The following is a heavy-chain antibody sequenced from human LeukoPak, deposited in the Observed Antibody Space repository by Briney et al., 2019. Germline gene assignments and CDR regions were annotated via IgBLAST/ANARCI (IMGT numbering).Heavy chain of an antibody. CDR3: ARGKGMAAAGTKDWYFDL. CDR2: ISSSSSYI. J-gene: IGHJ2*01. V-gene: IGHV3-21*01. CDR1: GFTFSSYS. D-gene: IGHD6-13*01. Sequence: GGSLRLSCAASGFTFSSYSMNWVRQAPGKGLEWVSSISSSSSYIYYADSVKGRFTISRDNAKNSLYLQMNSLRAEDTAVYYCARGKGMAAAGTKDWYFDLWGRGTLVTVSS.